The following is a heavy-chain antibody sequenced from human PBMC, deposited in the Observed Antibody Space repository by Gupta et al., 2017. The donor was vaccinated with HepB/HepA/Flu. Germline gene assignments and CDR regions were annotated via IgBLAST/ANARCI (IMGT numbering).Heavy chain of an antibody. CDR2: ANPDRGDT. CDR1: GYRFNDNF. Sequence: QVQLVQSGAERKKPGASVKVPCKASGYRFNDNFLHWVRQAPGQGLEWMGWANPDRGDTNFAPKFKGRVAMTRDVSLNTAYMELTGLRSDDSAVYYCARGGRYSELEVDSWGQGTLVTVSS. J-gene: IGHJ4*02. D-gene: IGHD5-12*01. V-gene: IGHV1-2*02. CDR3: ARGGRYSELEVDS.